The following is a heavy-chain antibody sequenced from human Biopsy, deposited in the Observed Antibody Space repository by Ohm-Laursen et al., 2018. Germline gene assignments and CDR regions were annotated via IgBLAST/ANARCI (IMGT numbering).Heavy chain of an antibody. CDR2: VYYNGNT. D-gene: IGHD6-13*01. V-gene: IGHV4-59*08. J-gene: IGHJ3*02. CDR1: YGSISGHF. Sequence: SETLSLTCAVTYGSISGHFWSWIRQAPGKGLEWIGYVYYNGNTNYSPSLKGRATISLDTSKDRFSLKLTSVTAADTAVYYCAGHIGSSWEWAFDIWGRGTMVTVSS. CDR3: AGHIGSSWEWAFDI.